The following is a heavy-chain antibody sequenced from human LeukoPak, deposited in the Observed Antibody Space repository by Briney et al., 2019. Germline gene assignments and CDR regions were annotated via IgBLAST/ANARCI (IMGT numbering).Heavy chain of an antibody. D-gene: IGHD4/OR15-4a*01. CDR2: IRQDGSEK. J-gene: IGHJ4*02. Sequence: GGSLRLSCAASGFTFSSYWMSWVRQAPGKGLEGVANIRQDGSEKYYVDSVEGRFTIPRDNAKNSLFLQMNSLRAEDTAVYYCAKDPARYGATITFDYWGQGTLVTVSS. CDR3: AKDPARYGATITFDY. CDR1: GFTFSSYW. V-gene: IGHV3-7*01.